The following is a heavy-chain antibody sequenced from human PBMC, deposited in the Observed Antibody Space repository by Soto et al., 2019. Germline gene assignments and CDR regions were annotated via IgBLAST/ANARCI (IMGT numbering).Heavy chain of an antibody. J-gene: IGHJ5*02. D-gene: IGHD3-3*01. Sequence: PGGSLRLSCAASGFTFSSYAMSWVRQAPGKGLEWVSVISGSVGTTYYADSVKGRFTISRDNSKSTLYLQMNSLGAEDTAVYYCATSLPLSHLDFWSDCLDAWGQGTLVTVSS. V-gene: IGHV3-23*01. CDR2: ISGSVGTT. CDR1: GFTFSSYA. CDR3: ATSLPLSHLDFWSDCLDA.